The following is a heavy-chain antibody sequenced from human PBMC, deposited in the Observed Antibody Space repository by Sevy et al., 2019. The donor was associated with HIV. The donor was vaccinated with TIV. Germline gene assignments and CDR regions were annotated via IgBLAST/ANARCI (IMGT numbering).Heavy chain of an antibody. Sequence: SETLSLTCTVSGDSISSYYWSWIRQPAGKGLEWIGRIYTSGSTNYNPSLKSRVTMLVDTSKNQFSLKLSSVTAADTAVYYCARGSIAGFYLDYWGQGTLVTVSS. V-gene: IGHV4-4*07. CDR1: GDSISSYY. D-gene: IGHD6-6*01. CDR2: IYTSGST. J-gene: IGHJ4*02. CDR3: ARGSIAGFYLDY.